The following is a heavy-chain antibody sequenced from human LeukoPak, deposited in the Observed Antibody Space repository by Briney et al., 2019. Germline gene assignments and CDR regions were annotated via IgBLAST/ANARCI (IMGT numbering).Heavy chain of an antibody. CDR3: ARDLVDSGCDYILDY. V-gene: IGHV3-9*01. Sequence: GGSLRLSCAASGFTFDDYAMHWVRQAPGKGLEWVSGISWNSGSIGYADSVKGRFTISRDNAKNSLYLQLNSLRAEDTAVYYCARDLVDSGCDYILDYWGQGTLVTVSS. CDR2: ISWNSGSI. D-gene: IGHD5-12*01. CDR1: GFTFDDYA. J-gene: IGHJ4*02.